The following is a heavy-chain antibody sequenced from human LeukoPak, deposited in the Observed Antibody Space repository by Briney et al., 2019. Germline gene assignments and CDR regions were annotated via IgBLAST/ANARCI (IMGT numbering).Heavy chain of an antibody. J-gene: IGHJ6*02. CDR3: ARGGRPRGYSYGFNYYYYGMDV. V-gene: IGHV4-34*01. Sequence: SETLSLTCAVYGGSFSGYYWSWIRQPPGKGLEWIGEINHSGSTNYNPSLKSRVTISVDTSKNQSSLKLSSVTAADTAVYYCARGGRPRGYSYGFNYYYYGMDVWGQGTTVTVSS. CDR1: GGSFSGYY. D-gene: IGHD5-18*01. CDR2: INHSGST.